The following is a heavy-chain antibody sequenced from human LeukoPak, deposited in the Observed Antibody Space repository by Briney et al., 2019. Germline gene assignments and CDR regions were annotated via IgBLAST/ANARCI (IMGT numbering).Heavy chain of an antibody. CDR3: ARLIVATGRDY. V-gene: IGHV3-48*03. Sequence: GGSLRLSCAASGFTFSSYEMNWVRQAPGKGLGWVSYISSSGSTIYYADSVKGRFTISRDNAKNSLYLQMNSLRAEDTAVYYCARLIVATGRDYWGQGTLVTVSS. CDR2: ISSSGSTI. D-gene: IGHD5-12*01. J-gene: IGHJ4*02. CDR1: GFTFSSYE.